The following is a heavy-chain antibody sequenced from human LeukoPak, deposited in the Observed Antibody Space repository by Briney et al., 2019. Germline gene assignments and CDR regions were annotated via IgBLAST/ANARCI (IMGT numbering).Heavy chain of an antibody. V-gene: IGHV3-21*04. CDR1: GFTFSRYS. J-gene: IGHJ6*03. D-gene: IGHD1-26*01. CDR3: ASSVGATSRYYYYYMDV. CDR2: ITTSSSYI. Sequence: GGSLRLSCAASGFTFSRYSMNWVRQAPGKGLEWVSSITTSSSYIYYADSVKGRFTISRDNAKNSLYLQMNSLRAEDTALYYCASSVGATSRYYYYYMDVWGKGTTVTVSS.